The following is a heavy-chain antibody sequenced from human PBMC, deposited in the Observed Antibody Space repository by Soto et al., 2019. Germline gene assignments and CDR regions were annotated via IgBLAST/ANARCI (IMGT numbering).Heavy chain of an antibody. Sequence: SGTLCLTCAVYGGAFSGYFWTWIRQPPGEGLEWIGDIFHNGTSNFNPSLKSRVTLSQDTSKNQFSLRLTSVTAADTSVYFCARRTNRHLRGGSTDARGQGTTAPV. CDR1: GGAFSGYF. D-gene: IGHD2-2*01. V-gene: IGHV4-34*12. CDR3: ARRTNRHLRGGSTDA. CDR2: IFHNGTS. J-gene: IGHJ6*02.